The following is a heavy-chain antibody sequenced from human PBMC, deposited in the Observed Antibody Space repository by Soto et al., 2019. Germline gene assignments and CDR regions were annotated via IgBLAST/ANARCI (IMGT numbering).Heavy chain of an antibody. Sequence: GESLKISCKGSGYSFTSYWIGWVRQMPGKGLEWMGIIYPGDSDTRYSPSFQGQVTMSADKSISTAYLQWSSLKASDTAMYYCARQLGAGYNIYYFDYWGQGTLVTVSS. CDR3: ARQLGAGYNIYYFDY. V-gene: IGHV5-51*01. D-gene: IGHD3-9*01. CDR1: GYSFTSYW. CDR2: IYPGDSDT. J-gene: IGHJ4*02.